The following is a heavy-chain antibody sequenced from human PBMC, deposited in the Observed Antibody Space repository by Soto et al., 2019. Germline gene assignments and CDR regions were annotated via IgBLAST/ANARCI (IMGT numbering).Heavy chain of an antibody. D-gene: IGHD1-1*01. CDR2: ISAHNGNT. Sequence: QVHLVQSGAEVKKPGASVKVSCQGSGYAFTTYGITWVRQAPGQGLEWMGWISAHNGNTNYAQKLQGRVTVTRDTSTGTAYMELRSLGYDDTAVYYCAKGGYGDYWGQGALVTVSS. J-gene: IGHJ4*02. CDR1: GYAFTTYG. CDR3: AKGGYGDY. V-gene: IGHV1-18*01.